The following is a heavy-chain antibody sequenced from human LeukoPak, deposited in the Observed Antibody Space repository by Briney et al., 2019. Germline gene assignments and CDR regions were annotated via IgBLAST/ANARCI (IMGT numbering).Heavy chain of an antibody. CDR2: INSDGTMT. J-gene: IGHJ3*02. CDR3: ARVGSNDSPHASVT. Sequence: GGSLRVSCAASGFTFSSVWMDWVRQAPGKGLVWVSGINSDGTMTRYAESVKGRFTISRDNAKSTLYLQMNSLRAEDTAVYYCARVGSNDSPHASVTRGQRATVTVSS. D-gene: IGHD3-22*01. V-gene: IGHV3-74*01. CDR1: GFTFSSVW.